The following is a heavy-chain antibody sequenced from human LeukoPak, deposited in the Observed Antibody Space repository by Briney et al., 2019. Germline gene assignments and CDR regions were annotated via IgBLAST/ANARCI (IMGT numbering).Heavy chain of an antibody. Sequence: GGSLRLSCAASGFSFSTYSMSWIRQAPGKGLEWVSVISDTGAATFYADSVKGRFTISRDNSKNSLYLQMNSLRAEDTAVYYCARDWWTEASGYYTDAFDIWGQGTMVTVSS. D-gene: IGHD3-3*01. CDR1: GFSFSTYS. V-gene: IGHV3-23*01. J-gene: IGHJ3*02. CDR3: ARDWWTEASGYYTDAFDI. CDR2: ISDTGAAT.